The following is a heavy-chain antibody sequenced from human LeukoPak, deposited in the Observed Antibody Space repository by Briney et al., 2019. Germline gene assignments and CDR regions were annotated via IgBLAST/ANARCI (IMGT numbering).Heavy chain of an antibody. J-gene: IGHJ5*02. CDR3: AREGSYRNWFDP. D-gene: IGHD1-26*01. CDR2: IKQEGSEK. V-gene: IGHV3-7*05. Sequence: GGSLRLSCAASRFTFSNYWMSWVRQAPGKGLEWVANIKQEGSEKYYVDSVKGRFTISRDNAKNLLYLQMNSLRAEDTAVYYCAREGSYRNWFDPWGQGTLVTVSS. CDR1: RFTFSNYW.